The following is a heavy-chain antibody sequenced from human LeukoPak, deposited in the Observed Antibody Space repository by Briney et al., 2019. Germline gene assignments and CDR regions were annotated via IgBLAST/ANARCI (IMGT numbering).Heavy chain of an antibody. CDR2: INPSGGST. J-gene: IGHJ4*02. Sequence: ASVKVSCKASGYTFTSYYMHWVRQAPGQGLEWMGIINPSGGSTSYAQKFQGRVTMTRDMSTSTVYMELSSLRSEDTAVYYCARESVAGTAFDYWGQGTLVTVSS. V-gene: IGHV1-46*01. CDR3: ARESVAGTAFDY. CDR1: GYTFTSYY. D-gene: IGHD6-19*01.